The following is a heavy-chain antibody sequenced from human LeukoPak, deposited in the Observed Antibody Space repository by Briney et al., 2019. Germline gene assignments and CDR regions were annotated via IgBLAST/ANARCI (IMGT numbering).Heavy chain of an antibody. J-gene: IGHJ4*02. Sequence: GGSLRLSCAASGFTFSSYSMNWVRQAPGKGLEWVSSISSSSSYIYYADSVKGRFTISRDTAKNSLYLQMNSLRAEDTAVYYCARDSFTGTTIDYWGQGTLVTVSS. CDR1: GFTFSSYS. CDR3: ARDSFTGTTIDY. CDR2: ISSSSSYI. V-gene: IGHV3-21*01. D-gene: IGHD1-7*01.